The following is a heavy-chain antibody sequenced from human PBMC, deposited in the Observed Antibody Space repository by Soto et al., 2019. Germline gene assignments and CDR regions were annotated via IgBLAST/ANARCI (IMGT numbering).Heavy chain of an antibody. D-gene: IGHD2-2*01. J-gene: IGHJ4*02. V-gene: IGHV3-15*02. CDR3: TTSRLEKSCTSVSCYGDGAY. CDR1: GFTFNSAW. CDR2: IKSWTDGGRV. Sequence: EVPLVESGGALVKPGESLTLSCAASGFTFNSAWMTWVRQAPGKGLEWVGRIKSWTDGGRVDTAAPGKGRFTISRVDSKNTFYLQINSLKSEDTAVYYFTTSRLEKSCTSVSCYGDGAYWGQGTLVTVSS.